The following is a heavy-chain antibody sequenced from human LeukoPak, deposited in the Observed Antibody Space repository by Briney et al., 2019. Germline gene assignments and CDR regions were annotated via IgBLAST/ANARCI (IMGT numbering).Heavy chain of an antibody. CDR2: TYSNGRT. V-gene: IGHV3-53*01. D-gene: IGHD2/OR15-2a*01. J-gene: IGHJ6*03. CDR1: GFTVSSNY. Sequence: PGGSLRLSCAASGFTVSSNYMSWVRQAPGKGLEWVSVTYSNGRTYYADSVKGRFTISRDISKNTLYLQMNSLRAEDTAVYYCARDKNIFVGDGGLGYNFYMDVWGKGTTVTISS. CDR3: ARDKNIFVGDGGLGYNFYMDV.